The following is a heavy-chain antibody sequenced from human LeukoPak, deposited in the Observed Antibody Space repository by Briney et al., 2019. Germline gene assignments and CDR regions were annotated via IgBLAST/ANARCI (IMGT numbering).Heavy chain of an antibody. Sequence: PGGSLGLSCAASGFTFSSYAMHWVRQAPGKGLEWVAVISYDGSNKYYADSVKGRFTISRDNSKNTLYLQMNSLRAEDTAVYYCAREDTAMVTFFDYWGQGTLVTVSS. CDR2: ISYDGSNK. V-gene: IGHV3-30*04. CDR3: AREDTAMVTFFDY. CDR1: GFTFSSYA. J-gene: IGHJ4*02. D-gene: IGHD5-18*01.